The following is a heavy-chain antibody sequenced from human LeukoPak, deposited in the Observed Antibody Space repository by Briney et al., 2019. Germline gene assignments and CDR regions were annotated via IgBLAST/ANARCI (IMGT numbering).Heavy chain of an antibody. CDR3: ARERYYYDSSGYYYEYNWFDP. J-gene: IGHJ5*02. Sequence: GESLKISCKGSGYSFTSYWIGWVRQMPGKGLEWMGIIYPGDSDTRYSPSFQGQVTISADKSISTAYLQWSSLKASDTAMYYCARERYYYDSSGYYYEYNWFDPWGQGTLVTVSP. CDR2: IYPGDSDT. V-gene: IGHV5-51*03. CDR1: GYSFTSYW. D-gene: IGHD3-22*01.